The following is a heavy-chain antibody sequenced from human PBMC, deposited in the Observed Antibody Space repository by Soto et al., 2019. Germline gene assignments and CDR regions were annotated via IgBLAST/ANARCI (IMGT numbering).Heavy chain of an antibody. CDR2: VSTYNGNT. CDR1: GYTFTSYG. Sequence: ASVKVSCKASGYTFTSYGINWVRQAPGQGLEWMGWVSTYNGNTNYAQKVQGRVTMTTDTSTSTAYLELRSLRSDDTAVYYCARENAATTVDYWGQGTLVTVSS. CDR3: ARENAATTVDY. J-gene: IGHJ4*02. V-gene: IGHV1-18*01. D-gene: IGHD5-12*01.